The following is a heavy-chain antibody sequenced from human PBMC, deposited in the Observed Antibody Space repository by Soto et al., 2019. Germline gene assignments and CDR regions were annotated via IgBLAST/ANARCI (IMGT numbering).Heavy chain of an antibody. D-gene: IGHD3-22*01. CDR3: AKDLTMIVVVKTRYFDY. CDR2: ISGSGGST. J-gene: IGHJ4*02. V-gene: IGHV3-23*01. CDR1: GFTFSSYA. Sequence: WSLRLSCAASGFTFSSYAMSWVRQAPGKGLEWVSAISGSGGSTYYADSVKGRFTISRDNSKNTLYLQMNSLRAEDTAVYYCAKDLTMIVVVKTRYFDYWGQGTLVTVSS.